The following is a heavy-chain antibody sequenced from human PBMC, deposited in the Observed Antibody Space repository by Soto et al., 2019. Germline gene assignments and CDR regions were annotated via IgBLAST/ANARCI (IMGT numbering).Heavy chain of an antibody. CDR1: GGSISSGGYY. CDR2: IYYSGST. Sequence: SETLSLTCTVSGGSISSGGYYWSWIRQHPGKGLEWIEYIYYSGSTYYNPSLKSRVTISVDTSKNQFSLKLSSVTAADTAVYYCARDRIAAAGTRYYGMDVWGQGTTVTVSS. D-gene: IGHD6-13*01. J-gene: IGHJ6*02. V-gene: IGHV4-31*03. CDR3: ARDRIAAAGTRYYGMDV.